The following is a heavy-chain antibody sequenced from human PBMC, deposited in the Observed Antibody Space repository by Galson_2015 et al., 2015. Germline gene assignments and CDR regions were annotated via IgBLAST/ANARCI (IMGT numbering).Heavy chain of an antibody. CDR3: VRVKVAYGLGTRLGDTAYYFYH. Sequence: SLRLSCAASGFIFSDYYMGWIRQAPGKGLEWLSFISTSSSFTDNADSVTGRFTISRDNAKNSLYLQMNSVRAEDTAVYYCVRVKVAYGLGTRLGDTAYYFYHWGQGTLVTVSS. CDR1: GFIFSDYY. CDR2: ISTSSSFT. D-gene: IGHD3-10*01. V-gene: IGHV3-11*06. J-gene: IGHJ4*02.